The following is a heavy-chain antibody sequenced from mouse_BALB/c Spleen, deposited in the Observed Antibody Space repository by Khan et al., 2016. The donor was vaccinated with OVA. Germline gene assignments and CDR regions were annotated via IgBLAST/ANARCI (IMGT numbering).Heavy chain of an antibody. J-gene: IGHJ3*01. Sequence: EVELVESGPGLVKPSQSLSLTCTVTGYSITSEYAWNWIRQFPGNKLEWMGYINYSGSTRFNPSLKSRTSITRDTSKNQFFLQLNSVTTEDTATYYCTRKDYDDYDPFPYWGQGTLVTVSA. CDR3: TRKDYDDYDPFPY. CDR1: GYSITSEYA. D-gene: IGHD2-4*01. CDR2: INYSGST. V-gene: IGHV3-2*02.